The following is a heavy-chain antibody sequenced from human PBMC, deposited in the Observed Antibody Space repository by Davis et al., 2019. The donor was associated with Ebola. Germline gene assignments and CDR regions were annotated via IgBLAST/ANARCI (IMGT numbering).Heavy chain of an antibody. V-gene: IGHV3-7*01. CDR1: GFAFSRDW. CDR2: IKEDGSLT. Sequence: GESLKISCEASGFAFSRDWMTWVRQAPGKGLEWVANIKEDGSLTHYVDSVMGRFSISRDNAKQSVYLQMNKLRAEETAGYYCARDYYPEDSRGNYDGNDIWGQGTAVTVSS. CDR3: ARDYYPEDSRGNYDGNDI. D-gene: IGHD3-16*01. J-gene: IGHJ3*02.